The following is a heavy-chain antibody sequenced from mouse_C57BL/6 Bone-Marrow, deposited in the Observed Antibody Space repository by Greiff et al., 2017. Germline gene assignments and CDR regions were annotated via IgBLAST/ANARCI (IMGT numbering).Heavy chain of an antibody. D-gene: IGHD1-1*01. V-gene: IGHV1-4*01. CDR2: INPSSGYT. Sequence: VQLQQSGAELARPGASVKMSCKASGYTFTSYTMHWVKPRPGQGLEWIGYINPSSGYTKYNQKFKDKATLTADKSSSTAYMQLSSLTSEDSAVYYCARSYSYYAMDYWGQGTSVTVSS. J-gene: IGHJ4*01. CDR1: GYTFTSYT. CDR3: ARSYSYYAMDY.